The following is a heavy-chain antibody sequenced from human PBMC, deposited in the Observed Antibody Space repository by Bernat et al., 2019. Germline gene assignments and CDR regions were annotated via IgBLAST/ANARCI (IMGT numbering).Heavy chain of an antibody. J-gene: IGHJ4*02. D-gene: IGHD6-19*01. V-gene: IGHV3-43*02. Sequence: EVQLVESGGGVVQPGGSLRLSCAASGFTFDDYAMHWVRQAPGKGLEWVSLISGDGGSNYDADTVNGRFTISGDDGKNSLYLHMNSLRTEDTALYYCAKDIAWGIAVAGPADDYWGQGTLVTVSS. CDR3: AKDIAWGIAVAGPADDY. CDR2: ISGDGGSN. CDR1: GFTFDDYA.